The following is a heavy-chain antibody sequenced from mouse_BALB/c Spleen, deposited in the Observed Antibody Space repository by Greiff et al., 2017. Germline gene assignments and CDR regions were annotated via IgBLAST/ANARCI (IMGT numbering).Heavy chain of an antibody. CDR2: INPGSGGT. D-gene: IGHD1-2*01. Sequence: VQLQQSGAELVRPGTSVKVSCKASGYAFTNYVREWVKQRPGQGLEWIGVINPGSGGTNYNEKFKGKATLTADKSSSTAYMQLSSLTSDDYAVYFCAREDTRATAYWGQGTLVTVSA. CDR3: AREDTRATAY. J-gene: IGHJ3*01. V-gene: IGHV1-54*01. CDR1: GYAFTNYV.